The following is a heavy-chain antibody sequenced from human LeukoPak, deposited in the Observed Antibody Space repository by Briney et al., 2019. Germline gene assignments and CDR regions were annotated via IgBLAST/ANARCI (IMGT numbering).Heavy chain of an antibody. CDR1: GDSISNYY. Sequence: SETLSLTCTVSGDSISNYYWSWIRQPAGKGLEWIGRIYTSGSTNYNPSLKSRVTMSVDTSKNQFSLKLSSVTAADTAVYYCARGHYDSTGLYDPFDIWGQGTIATVSS. CDR3: ARGHYDSTGLYDPFDI. D-gene: IGHD3-22*01. J-gene: IGHJ3*02. CDR2: IYTSGST. V-gene: IGHV4-4*07.